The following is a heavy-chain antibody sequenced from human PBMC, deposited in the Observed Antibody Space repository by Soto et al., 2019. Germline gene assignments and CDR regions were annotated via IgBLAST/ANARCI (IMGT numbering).Heavy chain of an antibody. D-gene: IGHD2-2*01. CDR2: ISSSSSTI. J-gene: IGHJ4*02. CDR1: GFTFSSYS. CDR3: ASQGYCSSTSCYQAMPDY. Sequence: GGSLRLSCAASGFTFSSYSMNWVRQAPGKGLEWVSYISSSSSTIYYADSVKGRFTISRDNAKNSLYLQMNSLRAEDTAVYYCASQGYCSSTSCYQAMPDYWGQGTLVTVSS. V-gene: IGHV3-48*01.